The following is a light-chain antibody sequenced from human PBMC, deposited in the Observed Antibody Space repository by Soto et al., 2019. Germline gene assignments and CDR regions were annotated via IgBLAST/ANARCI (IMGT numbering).Light chain of an antibody. Sequence: QSALTQPASVSASPGQSITISCTGTSSDVGGSNFVSWYQQHPGKPPKLIIYDVGTRPSGVSNRFSGSKSGSTASLIISRLQTEDEADYYCVSFTSSTTYVFGSGTKLTVL. CDR1: SSDVGGSNF. J-gene: IGLJ1*01. V-gene: IGLV2-14*03. CDR2: DVG. CDR3: VSFTSSTTYV.